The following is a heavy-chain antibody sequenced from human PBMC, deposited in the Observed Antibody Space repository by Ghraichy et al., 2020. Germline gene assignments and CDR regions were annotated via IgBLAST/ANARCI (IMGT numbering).Heavy chain of an antibody. D-gene: IGHD6-13*01. J-gene: IGHJ4*02. CDR3: AKSIVAAGPADY. CDR1: GFTFSSYA. V-gene: IGHV3-23*01. Sequence: GESLNISCSVSGFTFSSYAMSWVRQAPGKGLEWVSAISGSGGKTYYADSVKGRFTYSRDNSKNTLYLQMNSLRAEDTAVYYCAKSIVAAGPADYWGQGTLV. CDR2: ISGSGGKT.